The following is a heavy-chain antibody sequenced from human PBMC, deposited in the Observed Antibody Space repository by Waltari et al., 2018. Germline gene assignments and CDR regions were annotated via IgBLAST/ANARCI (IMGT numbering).Heavy chain of an antibody. CDR2: IYHSGST. CDR3: ARLGKMATD. V-gene: IGHV4-38-2*01. CDR1: GYSISSGYY. J-gene: IGHJ4*02. Sequence: QVQLQESGPGLVKPSETLSLTCAVSGYSISSGYYWGWIRQPPGKGLEWIGSIYHSGSTYYNPSLKSRVTISVDTSKNQFSLKLSSVTAADTAVYYCARLGKMATDWGQGTLVTVSS. D-gene: IGHD5-12*01.